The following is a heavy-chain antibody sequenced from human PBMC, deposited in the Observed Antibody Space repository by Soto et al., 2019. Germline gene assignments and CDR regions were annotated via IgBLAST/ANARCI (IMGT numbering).Heavy chain of an antibody. CDR1: GGSVSSGSSY. D-gene: IGHD6-19*01. CDR3: ARGIEGWYQGRSYYGMDV. V-gene: IGHV4-61*01. J-gene: IGHJ6*02. Sequence: QVQLQESGPGLVKPSETLSLTCTVSGGSVSSGSSYWSWIRQPPGKGLEWIGYIYYSGSTTYTPSLKSRVTISVDTSKNQFSLRLSSVTAADPAVYYCARGIEGWYQGRSYYGMDVWGQGTTVTVSS. CDR2: IYYSGST.